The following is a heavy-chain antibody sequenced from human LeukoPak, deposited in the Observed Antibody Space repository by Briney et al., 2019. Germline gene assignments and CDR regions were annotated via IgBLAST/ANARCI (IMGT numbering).Heavy chain of an antibody. CDR2: INDSGST. J-gene: IGHJ4*02. D-gene: IGHD3-22*01. CDR1: GGSFSGYY. V-gene: IGHV4-34*01. Sequence: PSETLSLTCAVYGGSFSGYYWSWIRQPPGKGLEWIGEINDSGSTNCNPSLKSRVTISADTSKNQFSLKLSSVNAADTAVYYCARVIDYDSSGHYLGYWGQGTLVTVSS. CDR3: ARVIDYDSSGHYLGY.